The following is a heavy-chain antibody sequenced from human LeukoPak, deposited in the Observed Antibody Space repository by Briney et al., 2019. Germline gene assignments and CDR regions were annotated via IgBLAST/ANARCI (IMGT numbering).Heavy chain of an antibody. J-gene: IGHJ4*02. CDR3: ARDVEAMAAAGGGVDY. CDR1: GFTFSSYS. V-gene: IGHV3-21*01. D-gene: IGHD6-13*01. Sequence: GGSLRLSCAASGFTFSSYSMNWVRQAPGKRLEWVSSITSSSNYIYYADSVKGRFTISRDNAKNSLYLQMNSLRAEDTAVYYCARDVEAMAAAGGGVDYWGQGTLVTVSS. CDR2: ITSSSNYI.